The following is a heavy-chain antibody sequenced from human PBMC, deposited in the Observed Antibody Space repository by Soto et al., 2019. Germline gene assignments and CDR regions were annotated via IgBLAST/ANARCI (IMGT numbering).Heavy chain of an antibody. CDR1: GGTFSSYA. V-gene: IGHV1-69*01. D-gene: IGHD3-22*01. CDR3: ARGRPPYYYDSSGYHYRFDY. J-gene: IGHJ4*02. CDR2: LIPIFGTA. Sequence: QVQLVQSGAEVKKPGSSVKVSCKASGGTFSSYAISWVRQAPGQGLEWMGGLIPIFGTANYAQKFQGRVTITADEATSTAYMELSSLRSEDTAVYYCARGRPPYYYDSSGYHYRFDYWGQGTLVTVSS.